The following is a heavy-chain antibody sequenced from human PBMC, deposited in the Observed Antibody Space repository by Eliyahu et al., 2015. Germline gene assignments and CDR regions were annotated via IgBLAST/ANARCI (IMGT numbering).Heavy chain of an antibody. J-gene: IGHJ4*02. CDR1: GFTFSSYG. CDR3: ARDRLAGDQYYFDY. D-gene: IGHD7-27*01. CDR2: IWYDGSNK. V-gene: IGHV3-33*01. Sequence: QVQLVESGGGVVQPGRSLRLSCAASGFTFSSYGMHWVRQAPGKGLEWVAVIWYDGSNKYYADSVKGRFTISRDNSKNTLYLQMNSLRAEDTAVYYCARDRLAGDQYYFDYWGQGTLVTVSS.